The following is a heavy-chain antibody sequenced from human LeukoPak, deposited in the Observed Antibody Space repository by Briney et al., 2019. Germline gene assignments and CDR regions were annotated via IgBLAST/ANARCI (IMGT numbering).Heavy chain of an antibody. J-gene: IGHJ4*02. Sequence: GGSLRLSCAASGFTFSSYAMSWVRQAPGKGLEWVSAISGSGGSTYYADSVKGRFTISRDNAKNSLYLQMNSLRAEDTAVYYCARDFHGMVTIFGVVRRGYYFDYWGQGTLVTVSS. CDR3: ARDFHGMVTIFGVVRRGYYFDY. V-gene: IGHV3-23*01. CDR1: GFTFSSYA. D-gene: IGHD3-3*01. CDR2: ISGSGGST.